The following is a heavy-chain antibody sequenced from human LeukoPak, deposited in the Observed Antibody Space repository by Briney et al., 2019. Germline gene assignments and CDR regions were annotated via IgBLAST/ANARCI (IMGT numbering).Heavy chain of an antibody. CDR3: ARSTYNYGYVYFDH. CDR1: GYTFTGCF. V-gene: IGHV1-2*07. CDR2: IDPNSDNI. J-gene: IGHJ4*02. Sequence: AASVKVSCKASGYTFTGCFIHYVRQAPGQGLEWMGWIDPNSDNIRYSDTFKDRVTMTRDTSTHPAYMELSWLRSDDTAVYYCARSTYNYGYVYFDHWGQGTLVIVSS. D-gene: IGHD5-18*01.